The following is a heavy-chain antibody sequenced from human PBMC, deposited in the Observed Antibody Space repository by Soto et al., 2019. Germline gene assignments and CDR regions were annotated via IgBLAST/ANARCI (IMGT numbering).Heavy chain of an antibody. CDR3: ARDRCSGGSCWDAIEI. V-gene: IGHV1-2*04. Sequence: ASVKVSCKASGYTFTVYYMHWVRQAPGQGLEWMGWINPNSGGTNYAQKFQGWVTMTRDTSISTAYMELSRLRSDDTAVYYCARDRCSGGSCWDAIEIWGQGTMVTVSS. CDR1: GYTFTVYY. D-gene: IGHD2-15*01. CDR2: INPNSGGT. J-gene: IGHJ3*02.